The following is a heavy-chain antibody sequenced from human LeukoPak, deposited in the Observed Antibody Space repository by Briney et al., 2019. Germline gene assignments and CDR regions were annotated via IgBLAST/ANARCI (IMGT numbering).Heavy chain of an antibody. CDR2: ISGSGGST. CDR1: GFTFSSYA. D-gene: IGHD1-26*01. J-gene: IGHJ4*02. Sequence: QSGGSLRLSCAASGFTFSSYAMSWVRQAPGKGLEWVSAISGSGGSTYYADSVKGRFTISRDNSKNTLYLQMNSLRAEDTAVYYCAKDGTWELLAGYSDYWGQGTLVTVSS. CDR3: AKDGTWELLAGYSDY. V-gene: IGHV3-23*01.